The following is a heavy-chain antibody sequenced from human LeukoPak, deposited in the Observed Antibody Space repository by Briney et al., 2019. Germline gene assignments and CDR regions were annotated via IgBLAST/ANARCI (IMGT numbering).Heavy chain of an antibody. CDR3: TTDMIRGVQMGD. J-gene: IGHJ1*01. V-gene: IGHV3-15*01. Sequence: GGSLRLSCAASGFAFSKAWMSWVRQAPGKGLEWVGRIKSETDAETTDYAAPVKGRFTISRDDSKNTLYLQMNSLKTGDTAVYYCTTDMIRGVQMGDWGQGTLVTVSS. CDR2: IKSETDAETT. CDR1: GFAFSKAW. D-gene: IGHD3-16*01.